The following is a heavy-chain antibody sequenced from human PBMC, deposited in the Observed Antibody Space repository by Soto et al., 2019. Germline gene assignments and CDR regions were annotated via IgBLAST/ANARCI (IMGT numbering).Heavy chain of an antibody. D-gene: IGHD3-3*01. V-gene: IGHV2-5*02. Sequence: QITLKESGPTAVKPTETLTLTSTSSGFSLTTSGVGVGWVRQSPGKAPQWLALIYWDDDKRYSTSLKSRPTITKDTSMNQVVLTMATVDPADTATYYCAHRVLRTVFGLVTTTAIYFDFWGQGTPVVVSS. CDR3: AHRVLRTVFGLVTTTAIYFDF. CDR1: GFSLTTSGVG. CDR2: IYWDDDK. J-gene: IGHJ4*02.